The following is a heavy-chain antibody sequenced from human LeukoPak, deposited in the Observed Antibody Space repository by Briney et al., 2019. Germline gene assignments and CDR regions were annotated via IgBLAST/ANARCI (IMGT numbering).Heavy chain of an antibody. Sequence: ASVKVSCKASGYTFTSYGISWVRQAPGQGLEWMGWISAYNGNTNYAQKLQGRVTMTTDTSTSTAYMELRSLRSDDTAVYCCARLYGSGSYLNGDYYYYGMDVWGKGTTVTVSS. D-gene: IGHD3-10*01. CDR1: GYTFTSYG. J-gene: IGHJ6*04. CDR3: ARLYGSGSYLNGDYYYYGMDV. V-gene: IGHV1-18*04. CDR2: ISAYNGNT.